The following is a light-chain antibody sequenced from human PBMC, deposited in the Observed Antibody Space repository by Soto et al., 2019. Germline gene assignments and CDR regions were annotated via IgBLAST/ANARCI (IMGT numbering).Light chain of an antibody. CDR3: QQLNSYPVT. J-gene: IGKJ4*01. V-gene: IGKV1-9*01. CDR1: QGISSS. Sequence: IQLTQSPSSLSASVGVRVTITCRASQGISSSLAWYQKKPGKAPKLLIYAASTLQSGVPSRFSGSGSGTDFTLTIISLQPEDFATYHCQQLNSYPVTFGGGTKVEIK. CDR2: AAS.